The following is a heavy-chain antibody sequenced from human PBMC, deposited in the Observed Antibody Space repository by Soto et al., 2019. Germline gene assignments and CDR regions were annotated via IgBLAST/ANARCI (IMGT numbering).Heavy chain of an antibody. D-gene: IGHD2-15*01. Sequence: QVPLVQSGAEVKKPGASVKVSCKASGYTFTNFGISWVRQAPGQGLEWMGWISAYNGNTNYAQNFQGRVTMTTDTSTSTAYMGLRSLSSEDTAVYYCARGRTPLDYWGQGTLVTVSS. CDR1: GYTFTNFG. CDR2: ISAYNGNT. V-gene: IGHV1-18*01. J-gene: IGHJ4*02. CDR3: ARGRTPLDY.